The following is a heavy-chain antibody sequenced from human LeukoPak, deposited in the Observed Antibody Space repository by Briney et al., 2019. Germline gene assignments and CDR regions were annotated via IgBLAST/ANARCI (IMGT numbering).Heavy chain of an antibody. D-gene: IGHD5-18*01. CDR1: GGSFSGYY. CDR3: ARDPLGYSSYNWFDP. J-gene: IGHJ5*02. CDR2: INHSGST. Sequence: SETLSLTCAVYGGSFSGYYWSWIRQPPGKGLEWIGEINHSGSTYYNPSLKSRVTISVDTSKNQFSLKLSSVTAADTAVYYCARDPLGYSSYNWFDPWGQGTLVTVSS. V-gene: IGHV4-34*01.